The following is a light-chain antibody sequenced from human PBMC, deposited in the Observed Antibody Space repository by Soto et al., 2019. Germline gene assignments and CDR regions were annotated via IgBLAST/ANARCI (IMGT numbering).Light chain of an antibody. CDR1: SSDVGGYNY. Sequence: QSVLTQPASVSRSPRQSITISCTGTSSDVGGYNYVSWYQQHPGKAPKLMIYDVSNRPSGVSNRFSGSKSGNTASLTISGLQAEDEADYYCSSYTSSSTLGYVFGTGTKVTVL. J-gene: IGLJ1*01. CDR3: SSYTSSSTLGYV. V-gene: IGLV2-14*01. CDR2: DVS.